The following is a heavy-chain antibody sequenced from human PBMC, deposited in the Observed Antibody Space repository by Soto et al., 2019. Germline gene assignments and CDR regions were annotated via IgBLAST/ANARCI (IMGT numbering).Heavy chain of an antibody. V-gene: IGHV3-72*01. J-gene: IGHJ4*02. CDR2: SRDKPQGYST. CDR3: VRATYLSDSSGYTRCLDY. Sequence: PGGSLRLSCAGSGFTINDHYIDWVRQAPGKGLEWVGRSRDKPQGYSTAYAASVTGRFTTSRDESENSAYLQMNSLKNEDTAVYYCVRATYLSDSSGYTRCLDYWGQGTLVTVSS. D-gene: IGHD3-22*01. CDR1: GFTINDHY.